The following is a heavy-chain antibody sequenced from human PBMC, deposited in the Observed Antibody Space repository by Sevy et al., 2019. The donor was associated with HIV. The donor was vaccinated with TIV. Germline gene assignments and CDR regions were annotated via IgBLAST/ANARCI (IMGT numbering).Heavy chain of an antibody. CDR2: IYSSGDT. CDR3: ARSPISAADYFFDY. V-gene: IGHV4-4*07. D-gene: IGHD6-25*01. Sequence: SETLSLTCTVSGDSIDNYYWTWMRQPAGKGLEWIGRIYSSGDTNYNPSLKSRVTMSIDTTKKQFSLKVKSVTAADTAVYFCARSPISAADYFFDYWGQGTLVNVSS. CDR1: GDSIDNYY. J-gene: IGHJ4*02.